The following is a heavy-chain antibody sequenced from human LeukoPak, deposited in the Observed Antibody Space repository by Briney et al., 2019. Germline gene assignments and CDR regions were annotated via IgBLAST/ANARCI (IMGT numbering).Heavy chain of an antibody. CDR1: GFTFSAYA. Sequence: GGSLRLSCEASGFTFSAYAMTWVRQAPGKGLEWVSSIGSDNKPHYSESVKGRFAISRDNSKSMLFLQLNSLRAEDTAVYYCARDLDIVVVPASWFYPWGQGTLVTVSS. J-gene: IGHJ5*02. CDR3: ARDLDIVVVPASWFYP. V-gene: IGHV3-23*01. CDR2: IGSDNKP. D-gene: IGHD2-2*03.